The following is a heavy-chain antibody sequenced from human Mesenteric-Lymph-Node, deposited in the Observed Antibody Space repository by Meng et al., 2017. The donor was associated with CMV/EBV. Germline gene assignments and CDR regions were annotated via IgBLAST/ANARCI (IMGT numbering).Heavy chain of an antibody. CDR3: ARVGSKEYYYGMDV. CDR1: GFTFSSYS. V-gene: IGHV3-23*01. Sequence: GGSLRLSCAASGFTFSSYSMTWVRQAPGKGLEWVSSISGSVAGTYCADSVKGRFTISRDNSKNTLYLQMNSLRAEDTAVYYCARVGSKEYYYGMDVWGQGTTVTVSS. J-gene: IGHJ6*02. CDR2: ISGSVAGT.